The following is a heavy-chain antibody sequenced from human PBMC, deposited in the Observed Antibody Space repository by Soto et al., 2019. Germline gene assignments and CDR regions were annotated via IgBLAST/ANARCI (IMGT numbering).Heavy chain of an antibody. D-gene: IGHD3-16*01. J-gene: IGHJ5*02. Sequence: EVQLVESGGGLVQPGVSLRLSCAASGFTFSSYSMNWARQAPGKGLEWVSYISSSSTIYYADSVKGRFTISRDNAKSSLYRQMNSLRDEDTAVYYCARGSTWGTAWFDPWGQGTLVTVSS. CDR2: ISSSSTI. CDR1: GFTFSSYS. V-gene: IGHV3-48*02. CDR3: ARGSTWGTAWFDP.